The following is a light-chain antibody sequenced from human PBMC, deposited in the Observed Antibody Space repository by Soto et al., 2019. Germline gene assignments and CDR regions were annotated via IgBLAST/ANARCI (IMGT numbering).Light chain of an antibody. J-gene: IGLJ1*01. CDR1: SSDVGGYNY. CDR2: DVS. V-gene: IGLV2-14*01. Sequence: QSALTQPASVSGSPGQSITISCTGTSSDVGGYNYVSWYQQHPGKAPKLMIYDVSNRPSGVSNRFSVSKSGNTASLTISGLQAEEEADYSCRSYTSSSFYVFGTGTKVTVL. CDR3: RSYTSSSFYV.